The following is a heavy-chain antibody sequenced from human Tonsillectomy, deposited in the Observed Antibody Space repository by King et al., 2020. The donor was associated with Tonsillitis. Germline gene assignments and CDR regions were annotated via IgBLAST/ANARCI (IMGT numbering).Heavy chain of an antibody. J-gene: IGHJ3*02. V-gene: IGHV2-26*01. CDR2: IFSNDEK. Sequence: TMKESGPVLVKPPETLTLTCTVSGFSLSNARMGVSWIRQPPGKALEWLAHIFSNDEKSHSTSLKSRLTISKDTSKSQVVLTMTNMDPVDTATYYCARMYDSSGYYYNPYGFDIWGQGTMVTVSS. CDR1: GFSLSNARMG. CDR3: ARMYDSSGYYYNPYGFDI. D-gene: IGHD3-22*01.